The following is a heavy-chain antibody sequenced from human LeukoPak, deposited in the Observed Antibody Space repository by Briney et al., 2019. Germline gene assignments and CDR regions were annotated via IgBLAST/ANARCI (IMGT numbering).Heavy chain of an antibody. CDR2: IYYSGST. D-gene: IGHD3-10*01. V-gene: IGHV4-31*03. Sequence: SETLSLTCTVSGGSISSGGYSWSWIRQHPGKGLEWIGYIYYSGSTYYNPSLKSRVTISVDTSKNQFSLKLSSVTAADTAVYYCARDKGEGSGAFDIWGQGTMVTVSS. J-gene: IGHJ3*02. CDR3: ARDKGEGSGAFDI. CDR1: GGSISSGGYS.